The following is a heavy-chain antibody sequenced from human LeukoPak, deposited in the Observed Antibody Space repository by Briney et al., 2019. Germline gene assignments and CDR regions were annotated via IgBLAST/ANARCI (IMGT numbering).Heavy chain of an antibody. CDR2: IYYSGST. Sequence: SETLSLTCAVYGGSFSGYYWSWIRQPPGKGLEWIGYIYYSGSTNYNPSLKSRVTISVDTSKNQFSLKLSSVTAADTAVYYCARAGSSSWSYYFDYWGQGTLVTVSS. CDR1: GGSFSGYY. V-gene: IGHV4-59*01. D-gene: IGHD6-13*01. CDR3: ARAGSSSWSYYFDY. J-gene: IGHJ4*02.